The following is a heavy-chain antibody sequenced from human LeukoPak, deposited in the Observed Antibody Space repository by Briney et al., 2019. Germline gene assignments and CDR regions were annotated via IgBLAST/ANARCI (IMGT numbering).Heavy chain of an antibody. D-gene: IGHD5-12*01. V-gene: IGHV4-34*01. J-gene: IGHJ4*02. CDR3: ARGPRWVARGYFDY. CDR1: GGSFSGYY. Sequence: PSETLSLTCAVYGGSFSGYYWNWIRQPPGKGLEWIGEINHSGSTNYNPSLKSRVTISVDTSKNQFSLKLSSVTAADTAVYYCARGPRWVARGYFDYWGQGTLVTVSS. CDR2: INHSGST.